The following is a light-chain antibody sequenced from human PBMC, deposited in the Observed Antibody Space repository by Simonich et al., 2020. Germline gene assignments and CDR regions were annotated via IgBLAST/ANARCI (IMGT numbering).Light chain of an antibody. Sequence: QAVLTQPASLSASPGASARLTFTLRSDINVGTSRIYWYQQKPVSPPQYILRYKSESDKQQGSGVPSRFSGSKSGNTASRTISGLQAEDEADYYCSSYTSSSTVVFGGGTKLTVL. V-gene: IGLV5-45*01. J-gene: IGLJ2*01. CDR3: SSYTSSSTVV. CDR2: YKSESDK. CDR1: SDINVGTSR.